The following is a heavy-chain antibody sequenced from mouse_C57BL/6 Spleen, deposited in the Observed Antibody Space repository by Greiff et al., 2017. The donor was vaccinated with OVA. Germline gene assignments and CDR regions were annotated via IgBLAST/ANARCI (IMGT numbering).Heavy chain of an antibody. J-gene: IGHJ1*03. D-gene: IGHD1-1*01. CDR3: TKDYGRRGRGYFDV. Sequence: QVQLKQSGAELVRPGASVTLSCKASGYTFTDYEMHWVKQTPVHGLEWIGEIDPETGGTAYTKKLKGKAILTADKSSSTAYMELRRLTSEDSAVYYATKDYGRRGRGYFDVWGTGTTVTVSS. CDR1: GYTFTDYE. CDR2: IDPETGGT. V-gene: IGHV1-15*01.